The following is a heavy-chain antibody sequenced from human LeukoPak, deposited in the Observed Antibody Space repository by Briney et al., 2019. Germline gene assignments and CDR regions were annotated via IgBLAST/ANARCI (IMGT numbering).Heavy chain of an antibody. Sequence: GGSLRLSCAASGFTFSSYDMHWVRQAPGKGLEWVSSISRTSEYIHYADSVRGRFAISRDNAKNSVYLQMNSLGAEDTAVYFCAGGGDFDYWGQGILVTVSA. V-gene: IGHV3-21*01. D-gene: IGHD3-16*01. J-gene: IGHJ4*02. CDR1: GFTFSSYD. CDR3: AGGGDFDY. CDR2: ISRTSEYI.